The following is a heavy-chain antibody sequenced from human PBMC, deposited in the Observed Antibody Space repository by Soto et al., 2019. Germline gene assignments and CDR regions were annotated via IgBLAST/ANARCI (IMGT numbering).Heavy chain of an antibody. CDR2: MTPSGSSS. D-gene: IGHD1-26*01. CDR3: ARDLSGSCLAFDL. Sequence: QVQLLESGGDLVKPGGSLRLSCAASGFTFSDHYMSWIRQAPGKGLEWISYMTPSGSSSSYADSVKGRFTISRDNAKNSLCVQMNSLRDDDTAVYDGARDLSGSCLAFDLWGQGTMVMVSS. CDR1: GFTFSDHY. V-gene: IGHV3-11*04. J-gene: IGHJ3*01.